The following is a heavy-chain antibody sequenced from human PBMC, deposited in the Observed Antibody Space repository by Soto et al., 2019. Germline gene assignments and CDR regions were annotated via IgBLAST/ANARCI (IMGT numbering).Heavy chain of an antibody. CDR1: GYTFTSYD. CDR2: MNPNSGNT. CDR3: ARGDTTFGVVTVDQFDY. V-gene: IGHV1-8*01. D-gene: IGHD3-3*01. J-gene: IGHJ4*02. Sequence: GASVKVSCKASGYTFTSYDINWVRQATGQGLEWMGWMNPNSGNTGYAQKFQGRVTMTRNTSISTAYMELSSLRSEDTAVYYCARGDTTFGVVTVDQFDYWGQGTLVTVSS.